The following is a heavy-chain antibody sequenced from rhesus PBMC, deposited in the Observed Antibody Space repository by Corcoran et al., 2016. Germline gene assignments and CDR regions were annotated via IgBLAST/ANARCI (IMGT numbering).Heavy chain of an antibody. D-gene: IGHD4-23*01. CDR2: LTSASDKI. CDR3: TKDLQYGAFDF. V-gene: IGHV3S5*01. CDR1: GFRFNCYG. Sequence: DLVGPGGDLVPPGGSLRLSCVASGFRFNCYGLNWVRQAPGKGLEWVSGLTSASDKIFYADSVRGRFTVSRDNSKNILFLQMNNLRFEDTAVYYCTKDLQYGAFDFWGQGLRVTVSS. J-gene: IGHJ3*01.